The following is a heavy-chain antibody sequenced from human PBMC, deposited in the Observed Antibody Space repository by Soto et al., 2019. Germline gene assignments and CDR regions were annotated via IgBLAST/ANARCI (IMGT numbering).Heavy chain of an antibody. V-gene: IGHV3-30-3*01. CDR2: ISHDGVTK. Sequence: GGSLRLSCAASGSSFPKYPMHWVRQTPDKGLEWVAVISHDGVTKNSADSVKGRFSISRDNSRNTLYLEMNSLRTEDTAMYYCVRKPRLLDSWGQGTLVTVSS. D-gene: IGHD6-6*01. CDR1: GSSFPKYP. CDR3: VRKPRLLDS. J-gene: IGHJ4*02.